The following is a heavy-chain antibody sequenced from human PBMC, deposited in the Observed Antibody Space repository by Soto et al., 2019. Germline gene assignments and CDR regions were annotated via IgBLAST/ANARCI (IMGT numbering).Heavy chain of an antibody. CDR2: IYHSGST. D-gene: IGHD6-13*01. V-gene: IGHV4-4*02. J-gene: IGHJ6*02. CDR1: GGSISSSNW. CDR3: ARGSSRFQDPYYYYAMDV. Sequence: PSETLSLTCAVSGGSISSSNWWSWVRQPPGKGLEWIGEIYHSGSTNYNPSLKSRVTISVDKSKNQFSLKLSSVTAADTAVYYCARGSSRFQDPYYYYAMDVWGQGTTVTVSS.